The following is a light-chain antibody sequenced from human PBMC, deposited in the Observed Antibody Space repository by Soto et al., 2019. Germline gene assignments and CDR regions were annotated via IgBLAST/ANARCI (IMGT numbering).Light chain of an antibody. Sequence: EIVLTQSPATLSLSPGERATLSCRASQSVSSYLAWYQQKPGQAPRLLIFDASNRATGIPARFSGSGSATAFTLTISSLGPNDFAVYYYQQRSNWPWTFGQGTKVESK. CDR2: DAS. CDR3: QQRSNWPWT. J-gene: IGKJ1*01. CDR1: QSVSSY. V-gene: IGKV3-11*01.